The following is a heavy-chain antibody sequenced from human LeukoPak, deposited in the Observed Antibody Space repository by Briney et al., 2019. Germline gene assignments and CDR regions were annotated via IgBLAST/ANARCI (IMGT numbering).Heavy chain of an antibody. CDR1: GYTFTSYA. CDR3: ARDDAVQLERRKYNWFDP. J-gene: IGHJ5*02. Sequence: ASVKVSCKASGYTFTSYAMNWVRQAPGQGLEWMGWLNTNTGNPTYAQGSTGRFVFSLDTSVSTAYLQISSLKAEDTAVYYCARDDAVQLERRKYNWFDPWGQGTLVTVSS. V-gene: IGHV7-4-1*02. CDR2: LNTNTGNP. D-gene: IGHD1-1*01.